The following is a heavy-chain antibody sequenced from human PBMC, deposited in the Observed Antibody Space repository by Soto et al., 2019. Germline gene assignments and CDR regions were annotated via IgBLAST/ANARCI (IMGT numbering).Heavy chain of an antibody. D-gene: IGHD3-16*01. CDR3: ARGETYLGV. CDR1: RDTFSKYA. J-gene: IGHJ6*02. CDR2: IIPIFDSR. Sequence: QVQLVQSGAEVKKPGSSVKVSCKASRDTFSKYAFNWVRQAPGQGLEWMGWIIPIFDSRNYAEKFQGGVTITADESTSTAYMELRSLRFEDTAVYYCARGETYLGVWGQGTTVTVSS. V-gene: IGHV1-69*01.